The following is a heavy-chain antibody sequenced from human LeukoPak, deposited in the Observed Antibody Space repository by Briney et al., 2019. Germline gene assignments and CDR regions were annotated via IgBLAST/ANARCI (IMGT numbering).Heavy chain of an antibody. CDR2: IIPIFGTA. CDR1: GGTFSSYA. V-gene: IGHV1-69*05. D-gene: IGHD5-12*01. Sequence: SVKVSCKASGGTFSSYAISWVRQAPGQGLEWMGGIIPIFGTANYAQKFQGRVTITTDESTSTAYMELSSLRSEDTAVYYCAMVSRGGYSGYDYPPDAFDIWGQGTMVTVSS. CDR3: AMVSRGGYSGYDYPPDAFDI. J-gene: IGHJ3*02.